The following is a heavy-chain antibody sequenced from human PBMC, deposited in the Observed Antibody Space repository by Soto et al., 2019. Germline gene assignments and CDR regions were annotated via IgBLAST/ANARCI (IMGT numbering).Heavy chain of an antibody. CDR1: GFTFSSYG. CDR2: ISYDGSNK. J-gene: IGHJ6*02. CDR3: AKDQWYSSSDYYYYGMDV. D-gene: IGHD6-13*01. Sequence: VQLVESGGGVVQPGRSLRLSCAASGFTFSSYGMHWVRQAPGKGLEWVAVISYDGSNKYYADSVKGRFTISRDNSKNTLYLQMNSLRAEDTAVYYCAKDQWYSSSDYYYYGMDVWGQGTTVTVSS. V-gene: IGHV3-30*18.